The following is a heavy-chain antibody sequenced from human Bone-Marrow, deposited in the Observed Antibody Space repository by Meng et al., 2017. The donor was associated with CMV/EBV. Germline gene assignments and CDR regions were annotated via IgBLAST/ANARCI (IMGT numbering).Heavy chain of an antibody. D-gene: IGHD6-13*01. CDR3: ARDMQAAAYY. CDR1: GFTFSSYW. V-gene: IGHV3-74*01. J-gene: IGHJ4*02. Sequence: GESLKISCAASGFTFSSYWMHWVRQAPGKGLVWVSRINSDGSSTSYADSVKGRFTISRDNAKNSLYLQMNSLRAEDTAVYYCARDMQAAAYYWGQGTLVTVSS. CDR2: INSDGSST.